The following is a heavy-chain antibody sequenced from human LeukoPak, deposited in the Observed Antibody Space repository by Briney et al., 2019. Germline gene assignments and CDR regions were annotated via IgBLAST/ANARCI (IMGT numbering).Heavy chain of an antibody. D-gene: IGHD3-10*02. CDR1: GFTFSSYS. CDR3: AELGITMIGGV. J-gene: IGHJ6*04. V-gene: IGHV3-21*01. CDR2: ISTRSNYI. Sequence: GGSLRLSCAASGFTFSSYSINWVRQAPGKGLEWVSSISTRSNYIYYADSVKGRFTISRDNAKNSLYLQMNSLRAEDTAVYYCAELGITMIGGVWGKGTTVTISS.